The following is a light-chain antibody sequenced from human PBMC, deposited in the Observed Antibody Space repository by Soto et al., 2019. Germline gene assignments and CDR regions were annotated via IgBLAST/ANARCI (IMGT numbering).Light chain of an antibody. J-gene: IGKJ1*01. V-gene: IGKV1-39*01. CDR2: AAS. Sequence: SAKVGDRVAITCRASHVIARWLAWYQQQPGKAPRLLIYAASSLQSGVPSRFSGSGSGTDFTLTISSLQPEDFATYYCQQSYSSPRTFGQRTNVDIK. CDR3: QQSYSSPRT. CDR1: HVIARW.